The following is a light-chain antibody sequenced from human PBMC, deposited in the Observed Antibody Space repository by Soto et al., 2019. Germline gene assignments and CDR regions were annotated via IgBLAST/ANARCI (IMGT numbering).Light chain of an antibody. V-gene: IGLV2-14*03. J-gene: IGLJ3*02. CDR1: SSDIGGYNF. CDR2: DVT. CDR3: SSYRSSATLPV. Sequence: QSALTQPASVSGSPGQSITSSCSGTSSDIGGYNFVSWYQQHPGKAPKLIIYDVTNRPSGISHRFSGSKSGNTASLTISGLQVDDEADYYCSSYRSSATLPVFGGGTQLTVL.